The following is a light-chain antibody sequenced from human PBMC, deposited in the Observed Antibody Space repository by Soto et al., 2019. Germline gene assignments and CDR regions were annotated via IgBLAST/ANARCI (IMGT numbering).Light chain of an antibody. CDR1: SSDVGSYNL. CDR3: CSYAGSSTFVV. Sequence: QSALTQPASVSGSPGQSLTISCTGTSSDVGSYNLVSWYQQHPGKAPKLMIYEVSKRPSGVSNRFSGSKSGNTASLTISGLQAEDEADYYCCSYAGSSTFVVFGGGTQLTVL. CDR2: EVS. V-gene: IGLV2-23*02. J-gene: IGLJ2*01.